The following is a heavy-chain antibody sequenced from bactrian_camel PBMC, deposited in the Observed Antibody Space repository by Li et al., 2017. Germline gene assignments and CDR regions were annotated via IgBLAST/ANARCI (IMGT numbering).Heavy chain of an antibody. J-gene: IGHJ4*01. D-gene: IGHD6*01. CDR3: AADPLSCPGRLCGGNWYWSGRYNY. V-gene: IGHV3S53*01. CDR2: IDSDGDT. Sequence: HVQLVESGGGSVQAGGSLRLSCAASGYTDSNFHMGWFRQSSGKEREEVATIDSDGDTTYGDSVQGRFTISKDNAKNTLYLQMKSLKPDDTAMYYCAADPLSCPGRLCGGNWYWSGRYNYWGQGTQVTVS. CDR1: GYTDSNFH.